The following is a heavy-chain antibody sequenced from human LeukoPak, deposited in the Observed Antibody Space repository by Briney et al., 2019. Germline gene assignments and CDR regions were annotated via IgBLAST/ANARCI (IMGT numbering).Heavy chain of an antibody. CDR3: VRDSLRGDYVPDS. J-gene: IGHJ5*01. D-gene: IGHD4-17*01. Sequence: SETLSLTCTVSGYSISTGHYWGWIRPPPGKGLEEIGKIYYSGSTYYNPSLKSRVTMSVDTSKNQFSLKLSSVTAADTAAYFCVRDSLRGDYVPDSWGQGTLVTVSS. CDR1: GYSISTGHY. V-gene: IGHV4-38-2*02. CDR2: IYYSGST.